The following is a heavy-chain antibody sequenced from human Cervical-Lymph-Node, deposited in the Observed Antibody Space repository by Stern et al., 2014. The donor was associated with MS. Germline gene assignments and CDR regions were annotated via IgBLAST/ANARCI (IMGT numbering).Heavy chain of an antibody. J-gene: IGHJ4*02. CDR3: ARDRGSYSDY. V-gene: IGHV1-2*02. D-gene: IGHD1-26*01. Sequence: QVQLVQSGAEVERPGASVKVSCKASGYTFTAYFLHCVRQAPGQRLEWMGWISPKTGSATYAQKFQDRVTRTRDTSINTGYMEVSSLRSDDTAVYYCARDRGSYSDYWGQGTLVAVSS. CDR2: ISPKTGSA. CDR1: GYTFTAYF.